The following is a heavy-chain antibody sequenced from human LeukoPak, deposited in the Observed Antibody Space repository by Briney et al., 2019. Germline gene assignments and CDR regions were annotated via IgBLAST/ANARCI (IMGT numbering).Heavy chain of an antibody. V-gene: IGHV3-48*01. J-gene: IGHJ4*02. CDR3: AKDCARDYYGSGTCLGY. D-gene: IGHD3-10*01. CDR2: IGASTGVI. Sequence: GGSLRLSCAASGFTFNSYEMYWVRQAPGKGLEWLSYIGASTGVIKYADSVKGRFTISRDNSKNTLYLQMNSLRAEDTAVYYCAKDCARDYYGSGTCLGYWGQGTLVTVSS. CDR1: GFTFNSYE.